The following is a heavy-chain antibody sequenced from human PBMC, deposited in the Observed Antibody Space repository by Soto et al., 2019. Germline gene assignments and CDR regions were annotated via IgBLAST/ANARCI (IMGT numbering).Heavy chain of an antibody. J-gene: IGHJ5*02. CDR3: ARDLEGLDYDFWSGYGWFDP. D-gene: IGHD3-3*01. V-gene: IGHV1-2*02. CDR1: GYTFTGYY. CDR2: INPNSGGT. Sequence: EASVKVSCKASGYTFTGYYMHWVRQAPGQGLEWMGWINPNSGGTNYAQKFQGRVTMTRDTSISTAYMELSRLRSDDTAVYYCARDLEGLDYDFWSGYGWFDPWGQGTLVTVSS.